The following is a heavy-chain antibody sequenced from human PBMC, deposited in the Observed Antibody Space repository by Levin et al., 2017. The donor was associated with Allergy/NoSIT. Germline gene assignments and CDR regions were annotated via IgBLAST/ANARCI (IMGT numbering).Heavy chain of an antibody. J-gene: IGHJ5*02. CDR2: IYYSGST. CDR3: ARAPNYDFWSGLGWFDP. CDR1: GGSISSYY. V-gene: IGHV4-59*01. Sequence: SETLSLTCTVSGGSISSYYWSWIRQPPGKGLEWIGYIYYSGSTNYNPSLKSRVTISVDTSKNQFSLKLSSVTAADTAVYYCARAPNYDFWSGLGWFDPWGQGTLVTVSS. D-gene: IGHD3-3*01.